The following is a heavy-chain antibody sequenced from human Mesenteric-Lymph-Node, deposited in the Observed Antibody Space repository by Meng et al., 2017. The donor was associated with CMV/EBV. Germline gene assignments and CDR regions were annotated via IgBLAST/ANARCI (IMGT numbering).Heavy chain of an antibody. CDR2: ISSSSSYI. D-gene: IGHD3-10*01. J-gene: IGHJ4*02. Sequence: LSLTCAASGFTFSSYSMNWVRQAPGKGLEWVSSISSSSSYIYYADSVKGRFTISRDNAKNSLYLQMNSLRAEDTAVYYCAKGQLWFGYDDYWGQGTLVTVSS. V-gene: IGHV3-21*04. CDR1: GFTFSSYS. CDR3: AKGQLWFGYDDY.